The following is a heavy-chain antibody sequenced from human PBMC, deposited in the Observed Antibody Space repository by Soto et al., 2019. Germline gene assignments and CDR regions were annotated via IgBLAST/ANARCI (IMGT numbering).Heavy chain of an antibody. CDR1: GGTFRSYS. CDR3: ARWEVATILASNWFDP. J-gene: IGHJ5*02. D-gene: IGHD5-12*01. Sequence: QVQLVQSGAEVKKPGSSMKVSCRASGGTFRSYSISWVRQAPGQGLEWMGRIIPILGVASYAQKFQGRVTITADKSTSTAYLELNSLRSENTAVYYGARWEVATILASNWFDPWGQGTLVSVSS. V-gene: IGHV1-69*02. CDR2: IIPILGVA.